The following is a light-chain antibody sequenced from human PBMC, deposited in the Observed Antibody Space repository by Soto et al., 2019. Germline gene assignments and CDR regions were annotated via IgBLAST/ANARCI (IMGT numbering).Light chain of an antibody. J-gene: IGKJ4*01. Sequence: EVVLTQSPGTLALSRGDRATLSCRASQSVSNNYLAWYQQKPGQAPRLLIYGASTRATGIPARFSGSGSGADFTLTISSLEPEDFALYYCQQHINWPLTFGGGTKVDIK. CDR2: GAS. CDR1: QSVSNNY. CDR3: QQHINWPLT. V-gene: IGKV3-11*01.